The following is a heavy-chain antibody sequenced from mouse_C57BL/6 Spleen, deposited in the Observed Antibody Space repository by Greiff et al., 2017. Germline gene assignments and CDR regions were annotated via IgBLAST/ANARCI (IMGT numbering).Heavy chain of an antibody. Sequence: VQLKESGPELVKPGASVKISCKASGYSFTDYNMNWVKQSNGKSLEWIGVINPNYGTTSYNQKFKGKATLTVDKSSSTAYMQLNSLTSEDSAVYYCARSGYSNPYYAMDYWGQGTSVTVSS. CDR1: GYSFTDYN. J-gene: IGHJ4*01. CDR2: INPNYGTT. V-gene: IGHV1-39*01. CDR3: ARSGYSNPYYAMDY. D-gene: IGHD2-5*01.